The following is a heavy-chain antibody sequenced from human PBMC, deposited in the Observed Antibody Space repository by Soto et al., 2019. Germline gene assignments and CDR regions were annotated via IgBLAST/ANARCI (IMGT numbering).Heavy chain of an antibody. V-gene: IGHV5-51*01. CDR3: ARPRREATANYYYYMDV. D-gene: IGHD5-12*01. J-gene: IGHJ6*03. CDR2: INPADSAT. CDR1: GYSFITYW. Sequence: PGESLKISCKGSGYSFITYWLAWVRQMPGKGPEWVGSINPADSATRYSPSFQGQVTISADKSISTAYLQWSSLKASDTAMYYCARPRREATANYYYYMDVWGKGTTVTVSS.